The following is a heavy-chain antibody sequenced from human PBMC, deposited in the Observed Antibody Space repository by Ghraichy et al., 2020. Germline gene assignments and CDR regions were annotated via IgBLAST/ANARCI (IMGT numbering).Heavy chain of an antibody. V-gene: IGHV4-34*01. Sequence: TLSLTCAVYGGSFSGYYWSWIRQPPGKGLEWIGEINHSGSTNYNPSLKSRVTISVDTSKNQFSLKLSSVTAADTAVYYCAVGYCSGGRCYSGRFDPWGQGTLVTVSS. D-gene: IGHD2-15*01. CDR1: GGSFSGYY. CDR2: INHSGST. J-gene: IGHJ5*02. CDR3: AVGYCSGGRCYSGRFDP.